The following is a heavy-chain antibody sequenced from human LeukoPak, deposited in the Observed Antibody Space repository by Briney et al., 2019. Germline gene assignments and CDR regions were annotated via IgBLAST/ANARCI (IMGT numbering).Heavy chain of an antibody. CDR3: ARESYYYDSSGLY. D-gene: IGHD3-22*01. CDR2: ISSSSSYI. V-gene: IGHV3-21*01. J-gene: IGHJ4*02. CDR1: GSTFSSCS. Sequence: GGSLRLSCAASGSTFSSCSMNWVRQAPGKGLEWVSSISSSSSYIYYADSVKGRFTISRDNAKNSLYLQMNSLRAEDTAVYYCARESYYYDSSGLYWGQGTLVTVSS.